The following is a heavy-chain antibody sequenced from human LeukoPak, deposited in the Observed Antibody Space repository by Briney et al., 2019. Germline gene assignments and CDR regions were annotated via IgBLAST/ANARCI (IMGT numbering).Heavy chain of an antibody. CDR1: GFTFSSYA. D-gene: IGHD6-13*01. V-gene: IGHV3-23*01. CDR3: AKLRGSSSWYANNWFDP. CDR2: ISGSGGST. J-gene: IGHJ5*02. Sequence: GGSLRLSCAASGFTFSSYAMSWVRQAPGKGLEWVSAISGSGGSTYYADSVKGRFTISRDNSKNTLYLQMNSLRAEDTAVYYCAKLRGSSSWYANNWFDPWGQGTLVTVSS.